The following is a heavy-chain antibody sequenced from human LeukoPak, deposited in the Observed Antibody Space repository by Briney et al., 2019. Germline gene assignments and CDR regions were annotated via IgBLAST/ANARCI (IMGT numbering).Heavy chain of an antibody. D-gene: IGHD2-15*01. CDR3: ARGMVVAATGFDY. Sequence: GGSLRLSCAASGFTFSSYSMNWVRQAPGKGLEWVSSISSSSSYMYYADSVKGRFTISRDNAKNSLYLQMNSLRAEDTAVYYCARGMVVAATGFDYWGQGTLVTVSS. J-gene: IGHJ4*02. CDR2: ISSSSSYM. V-gene: IGHV3-21*01. CDR1: GFTFSSYS.